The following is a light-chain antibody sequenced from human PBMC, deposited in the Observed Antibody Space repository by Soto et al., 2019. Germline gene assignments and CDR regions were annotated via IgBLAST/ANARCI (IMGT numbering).Light chain of an antibody. Sequence: AIQMTQSPSSLSASVGDRVTITCRASQDISNELGWYQQRPGKAPKPLIYGTSNLQSGVPSRFSGSGFGTDFTLTISSLQPEDFATYYCLQDRSYPRTFGQGTKVESK. CDR3: LQDRSYPRT. J-gene: IGKJ1*01. V-gene: IGKV1-6*01. CDR2: GTS. CDR1: QDISNE.